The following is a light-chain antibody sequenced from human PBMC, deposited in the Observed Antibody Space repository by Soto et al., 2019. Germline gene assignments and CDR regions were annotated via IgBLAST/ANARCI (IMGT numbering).Light chain of an antibody. CDR2: DNN. J-gene: IGLJ2*01. CDR3: VTWDNSLNTGGVV. CDR1: ASNIGSHY. V-gene: IGLV1-51*01. Sequence: QSVLTQPPSASAAPGQKVTISCSGSASNIGSHYVSSYHQDPGPDPQLLIYDNNQRPSGIPDRFSGSKSGTSATLGITGLQTGDEDDYYCVTWDNSLNTGGVVFGGGTKLTVL.